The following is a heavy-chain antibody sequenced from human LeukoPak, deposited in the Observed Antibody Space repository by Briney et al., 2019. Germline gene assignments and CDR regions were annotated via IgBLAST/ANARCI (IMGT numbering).Heavy chain of an antibody. CDR1: GVTFRNYG. D-gene: IGHD1-26*01. Sequence: GGTLRLSCAASGVTFRNYGMHWGGQAAGKGREGGACIREDGSREYYADSVKGRFTISTDNAQNSLFLQMTSLRAADTAVYHSARIIEGPTRVSNYFYYAIDVWGHGTTVTVSS. CDR2: IREDGSRE. J-gene: IGHJ6*02. CDR3: ARIIEGPTRVSNYFYYAIDV. V-gene: IGHV3-30*02.